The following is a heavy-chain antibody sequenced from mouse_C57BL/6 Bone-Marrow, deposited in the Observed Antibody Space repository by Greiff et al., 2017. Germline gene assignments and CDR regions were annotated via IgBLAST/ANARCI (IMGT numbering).Heavy chain of an antibody. CDR2: IDPSDSYT. J-gene: IGHJ1*03. D-gene: IGHD1-1*01. Sequence: QVQLQQPGAELVMPGASVKLSCKASGYTFTSYWMHWVKQRPGQGLEWIGEIDPSDSYTNYHQKFKGKSTLTVDKSSSTAYMQLSSLTSEDSAVYYCAREWGITTVVASDWYFDVWGTGTTVTVSS. CDR1: GYTFTSYW. CDR3: AREWGITTVVASDWYFDV. V-gene: IGHV1-69*01.